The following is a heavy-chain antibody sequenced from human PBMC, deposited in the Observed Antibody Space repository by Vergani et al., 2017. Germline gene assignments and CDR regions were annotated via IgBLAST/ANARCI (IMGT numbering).Heavy chain of an antibody. V-gene: IGHV3-30*02. CDR1: GFTLNTYG. CDR3: ANSVLAGNVGVAYFGMDV. J-gene: IGHJ6*02. D-gene: IGHD2-8*01. Sequence: QVQILQSGGGVVQPGGSLRLSCTLSGFTLNTYGIHWVRQAPGQGLEWVSFIRYDGSSEYYGDSVKGRFTISRDKSQNTVNLQMNSLRTEDTAVYFCANSVLAGNVGVAYFGMDVWGRGTTVTVSS. CDR2: IRYDGSSE.